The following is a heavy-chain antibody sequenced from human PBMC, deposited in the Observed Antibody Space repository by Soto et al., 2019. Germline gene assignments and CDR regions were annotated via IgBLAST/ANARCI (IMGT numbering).Heavy chain of an antibody. CDR2: ISYDGSNK. Sequence: GGSLRLSCAASGFTFSSYGMHWVRQAPGKGLEWVAVISYDGSNKYYADSVKGRFTISRDNSENTLYLQMNSLRAEDTAVYYCAKVKGSWDAFDIWGQGTMVTVSS. J-gene: IGHJ3*02. D-gene: IGHD6-13*01. V-gene: IGHV3-30*18. CDR1: GFTFSSYG. CDR3: AKVKGSWDAFDI.